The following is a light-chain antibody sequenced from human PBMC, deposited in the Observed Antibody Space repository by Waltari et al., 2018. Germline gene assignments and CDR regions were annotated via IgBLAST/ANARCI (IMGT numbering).Light chain of an antibody. CDR3: LQHNSYPWT. J-gene: IGKJ1*01. Sequence: DLQMTQSPSSLSASVGDTVTITCRASQGISSYLNWFQQKPGKAPKLLIYAASSLESWVPSRFSGSGSGTEFTLTISSLQPEDFAAYYCLQHNSYPWTFGQGTKVEIK. CDR1: QGISSY. CDR2: AAS. V-gene: IGKV1-17*01.